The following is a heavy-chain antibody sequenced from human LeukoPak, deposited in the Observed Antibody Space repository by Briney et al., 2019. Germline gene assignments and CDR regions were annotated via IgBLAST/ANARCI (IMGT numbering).Heavy chain of an antibody. CDR1: GFTFSTYA. CDR3: AKGRGNSGWPFDP. CDR2: ISGRGDST. Sequence: PGGSLRLSCAASGFTFSTYAMSWVRRAPGKGLEWVSSISGRGDSTYYADSVQGRFTSSRDNSKNTLFLRLNSLRADDTAVYYCAKGRGNSGWPFDPWGQGTLVTVSS. J-gene: IGHJ5*02. V-gene: IGHV3-23*01. D-gene: IGHD6-19*01.